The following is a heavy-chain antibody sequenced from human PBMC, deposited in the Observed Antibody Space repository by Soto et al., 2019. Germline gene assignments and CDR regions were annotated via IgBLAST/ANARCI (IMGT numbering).Heavy chain of an antibody. D-gene: IGHD6-19*01. CDR2: IYYSGST. Sequence: SETLSLTCTVSGGSSSSSSYYWGWIRQPPGKGLEWIGSIYYSGSTYYNPSLKSRVTISVDTSKNQFSLKLSSVTAADTAVYYCARLSIRQWLVPAYFDYWGQGTLVTVSS. V-gene: IGHV4-39*01. CDR3: ARLSIRQWLVPAYFDY. J-gene: IGHJ4*02. CDR1: GGSSSSSSYY.